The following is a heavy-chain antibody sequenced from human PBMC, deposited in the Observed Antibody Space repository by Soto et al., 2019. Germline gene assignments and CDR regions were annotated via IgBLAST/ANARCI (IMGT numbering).Heavy chain of an antibody. CDR2: IYYSGST. Sequence: SETLSLTCTVSGGSISSGDYYWSWIRQHPGKGLEWIGYIYYSGSTNYNPSLKSRVTISVDTSKNQFSLKLSSVTAADTAVYYCARAYGGYDDYWGQGALVTVSS. CDR1: GGSISSGDYY. V-gene: IGHV4-61*08. CDR3: ARAYGGYDDY. D-gene: IGHD5-12*01. J-gene: IGHJ4*02.